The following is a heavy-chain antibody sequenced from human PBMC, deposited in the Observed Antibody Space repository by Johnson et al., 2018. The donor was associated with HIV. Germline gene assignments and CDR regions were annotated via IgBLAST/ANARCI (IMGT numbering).Heavy chain of an antibody. D-gene: IGHD6-19*01. Sequence: VQLVESGGGVVRPGGSLRLSCAASGFKFDDYGMSWVRQVPGKGLEWVSGINWNGGSTGYADSVKGRFTISRDNAKNSLYLQMNDLRAEDTALYYCARDSGCGLGAFDIWGHGTMVTVSS. CDR1: GFKFDDYG. CDR2: INWNGGST. V-gene: IGHV3-20*04. J-gene: IGHJ3*02. CDR3: ARDSGCGLGAFDI.